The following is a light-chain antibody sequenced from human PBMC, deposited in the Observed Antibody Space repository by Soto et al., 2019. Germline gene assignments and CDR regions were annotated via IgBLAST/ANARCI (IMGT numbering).Light chain of an antibody. J-gene: IGKJ1*01. CDR3: QQSYSTPRT. Sequence: KVTQSPSSLSASVGDRVTMTCRASQSISSYLNWYQQKPGKAPKLLIYAASSLQSGVPSRFSGSGSGTDFTLTISSLQPEDFATYYCQQSYSTPRTFGLATMVE. CDR1: QSISSY. CDR2: AAS. V-gene: IGKV1-39*01.